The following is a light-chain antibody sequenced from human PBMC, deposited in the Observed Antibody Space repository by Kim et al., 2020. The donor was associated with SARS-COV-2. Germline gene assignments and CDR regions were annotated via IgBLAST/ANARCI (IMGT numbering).Light chain of an antibody. J-gene: IGLJ2*01. CDR3: ATWDDTLSGPV. Sequence: GRRVTISCPGTSSNIGSNSVYWYQQFPGTAPKLLIYRNTQRPSGVPDRVSGSKSGTSAALAISGRRSGDEADYYCATWDDTLSGPVFGGGTQLTVL. V-gene: IGLV1-47*01. CDR1: SSNIGSNS. CDR2: RNT.